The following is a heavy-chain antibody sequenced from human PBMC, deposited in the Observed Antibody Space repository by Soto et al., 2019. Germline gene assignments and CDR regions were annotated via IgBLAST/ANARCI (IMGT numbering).Heavy chain of an antibody. Sequence: GGSLRLSCAASGFTFGSYAMSWVRQGPGKGLEWVSAISGSGGSTYHADSVKGRFTISRDNSKNTLYLQMNSLRAEDTAVYYCAKYSSSWSRYGMDVWGQGTTVTVSS. CDR3: AKYSSSWSRYGMDV. D-gene: IGHD6-13*01. V-gene: IGHV3-23*01. CDR2: ISGSGGST. CDR1: GFTFGSYA. J-gene: IGHJ6*02.